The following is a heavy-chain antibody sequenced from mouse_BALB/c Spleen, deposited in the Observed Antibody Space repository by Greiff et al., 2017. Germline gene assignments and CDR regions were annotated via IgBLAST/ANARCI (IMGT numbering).Heavy chain of an antibody. J-gene: IGHJ2*01. CDR3: AREDYGSSYYFDY. Sequence: EVQVVESGGGLVQPGGSLKLSCAASGFTFSSYGMSWVRQTPDKRLELVATINSNGGSTYYPDSVKGRFTISRDNAKNTLYLQMSSLKSEDTAMYYCAREDYGSSYYFDYWGQGTTLTVSS. D-gene: IGHD1-1*01. CDR2: INSNGGST. CDR1: GFTFSSYG. V-gene: IGHV5-6-3*01.